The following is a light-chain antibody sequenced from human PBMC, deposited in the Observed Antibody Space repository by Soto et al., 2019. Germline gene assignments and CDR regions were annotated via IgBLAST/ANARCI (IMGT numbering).Light chain of an antibody. Sequence: EIVLTQSPATPSLSPGERATLSCRASQSVSRYLDWYQQKPGQAPRLLIYDASNRATGIPARFSGSGSGTDFTLTISILEPEDFAVYYCQQRSNGPLTFGQGTRLEIK. V-gene: IGKV3-11*01. J-gene: IGKJ5*01. CDR2: DAS. CDR3: QQRSNGPLT. CDR1: QSVSRY.